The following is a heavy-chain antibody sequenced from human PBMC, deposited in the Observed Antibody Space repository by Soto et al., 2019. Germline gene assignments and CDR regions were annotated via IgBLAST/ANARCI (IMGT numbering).Heavy chain of an antibody. Sequence: GGSLRLSCVASGFSLSDYAVNWVRQAPGKGLEWVSFISSDSRTIYYADSVEGRFAVSRDNARNSVSLQMDSLRDEDAAVYYCARIKLVEWFSSNIEFYGMDVWGQGTTVTVSS. CDR3: ARIKLVEWFSSNIEFYGMDV. CDR1: GFSLSDYA. CDR2: ISSDSRTI. V-gene: IGHV3-48*02. D-gene: IGHD3-3*01. J-gene: IGHJ6*02.